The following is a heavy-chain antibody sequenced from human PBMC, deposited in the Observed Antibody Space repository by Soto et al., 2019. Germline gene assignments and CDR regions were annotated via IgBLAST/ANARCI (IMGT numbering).Heavy chain of an antibody. CDR1: GGSINKYY. J-gene: IGHJ6*02. D-gene: IGHD3-3*01. V-gene: IGHV4-59*01. Sequence: QVQLQESGPGLVKPSETLSLTCTVSGGSINKYYWTWIRQPPGKGLEWIGFISDTGSTNYNPSLKRRVSLSVGTSKNQFPLHRSSVTAADTAVYYCARDGDTNAMDVWGQGITVTVSS. CDR3: ARDGDTNAMDV. CDR2: ISDTGST.